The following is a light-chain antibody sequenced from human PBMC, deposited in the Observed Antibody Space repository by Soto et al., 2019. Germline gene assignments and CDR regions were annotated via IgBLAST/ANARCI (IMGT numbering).Light chain of an antibody. CDR1: SSDVGGYNY. Sequence: QSALTQPASVSGSPGQSITISCTGTSSDVGGYNYVSWYQQHPGKAPKSMIYDVSNRPSGVSNRFSGSKSGNTASLTISGLQAEDEADYYCSSYTTSNTRQIVFGTGTQLTVL. CDR3: SSYTTSNTRQIV. V-gene: IGLV2-14*03. J-gene: IGLJ1*01. CDR2: DVS.